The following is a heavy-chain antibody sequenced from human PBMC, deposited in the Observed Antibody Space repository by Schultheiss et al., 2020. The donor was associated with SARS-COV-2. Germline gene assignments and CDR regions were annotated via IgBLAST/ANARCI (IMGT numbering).Heavy chain of an antibody. CDR2: IYHLGGT. Sequence: LETLSLTCTVSGGSVSSSSYYWGWIRQPPGKGLEWIGYIYHLGGTNYNPSLKSRVTISVDTSRNQFSLKLTSVTAADTAVYYCAHYSFYGAGAFHIWGRGTMVTVSS. J-gene: IGHJ3*02. V-gene: IGHV4-61*05. CDR3: AHYSFYGAGAFHI. D-gene: IGHD3-3*01. CDR1: GGSVSSSSYY.